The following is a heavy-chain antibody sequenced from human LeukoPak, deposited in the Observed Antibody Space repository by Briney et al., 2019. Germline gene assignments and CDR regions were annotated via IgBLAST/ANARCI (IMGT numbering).Heavy chain of an antibody. Sequence: SETLSLTCTVSGGSISSYYWSWIRQPPGKGLEWIGYFYYSGSTNYNPSLKSRVTISVDTSKNQFSLKLSSVTAADTAVYYCARGYYDSSGYGPNFDYWGQGTLVTVSS. V-gene: IGHV4-59*01. CDR3: ARGYYDSSGYGPNFDY. CDR1: GGSISSYY. J-gene: IGHJ4*02. CDR2: FYYSGST. D-gene: IGHD3-22*01.